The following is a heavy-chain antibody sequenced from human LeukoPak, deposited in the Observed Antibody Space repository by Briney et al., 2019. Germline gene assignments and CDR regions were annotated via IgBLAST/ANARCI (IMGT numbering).Heavy chain of an antibody. D-gene: IGHD2/OR15-2a*01. Sequence: GASVKVSCKASGYTFTDYYMHWVQQAPGKGLEWMGRVDPEDGETIYAEKFQGRVTITADTSTDTAYMELSSLRSEDTAVYYCARKEYQGWFDPWGQGTLVTVSS. CDR2: VDPEDGET. CDR3: ARKEYQGWFDP. CDR1: GYTFTDYY. J-gene: IGHJ5*02. V-gene: IGHV1-69-2*01.